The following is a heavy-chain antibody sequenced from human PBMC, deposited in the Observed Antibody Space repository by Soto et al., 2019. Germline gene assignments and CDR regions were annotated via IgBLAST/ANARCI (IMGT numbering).Heavy chain of an antibody. CDR2: IYYSGST. CDR1: GGSISSYY. Sequence: QVQLQESGPGLVKPSETLSLTCTVSGGSISSYYWSWIRQPPGKGLEWIGYIYYSGSTNYNPSLKSRVTISVDTSKNQFSLKLSSVPAADTAVYYCAREWGATFDYWGQGTLVTVSS. CDR3: AREWGATFDY. D-gene: IGHD3-16*01. V-gene: IGHV4-59*01. J-gene: IGHJ4*02.